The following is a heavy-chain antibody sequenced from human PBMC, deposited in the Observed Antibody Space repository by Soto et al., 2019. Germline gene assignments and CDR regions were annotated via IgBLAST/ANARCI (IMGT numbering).Heavy chain of an antibody. V-gene: IGHV3-48*02. CDR1: GFTFGSYA. J-gene: IGHJ1*01. CDR3: ARVPQH. CDR2: ISSRTSTI. Sequence: EVQLVESGGGLVQPGGSLRLSCAASGFTFGSYAMNWVRQAPGKGLEWVSYISSRTSTIYYADSVKGRFTISRDNAKKSMSLQMNNLRDKYKAGYFWARVPQHWGQGTLVTVSS.